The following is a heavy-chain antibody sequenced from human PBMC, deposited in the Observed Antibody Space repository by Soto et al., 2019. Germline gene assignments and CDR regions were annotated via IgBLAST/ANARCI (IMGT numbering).Heavy chain of an antibody. Sequence: SETLSLTCALYGGSFSGYYGTWIRQPPGTGLEWIGEINHSGSTNYNPSLKSRVTISVDTSKNQFSLKLSSVTAADTAVYYCARRYGSCFDYWGQGTLVNVSS. CDR2: INHSGST. CDR1: GGSFSGYY. D-gene: IGHD5-18*01. CDR3: ARRYGSCFDY. V-gene: IGHV4-34*01. J-gene: IGHJ4*02.